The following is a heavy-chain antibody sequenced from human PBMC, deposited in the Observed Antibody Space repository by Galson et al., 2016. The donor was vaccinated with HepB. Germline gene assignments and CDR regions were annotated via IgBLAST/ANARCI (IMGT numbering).Heavy chain of an antibody. D-gene: IGHD2-21*02. Sequence: SLRLSCAASGFTFSSYALNWVRQAPGKGLEWVSAISGSGGTTYFADPVKGRFTLSRDNSKNTLYLQMNSLRAEDTAVYYCAKDAPSGRVVTGTWDSWGQGTLVTVSS. CDR1: GFTFSSYA. V-gene: IGHV3-23*01. CDR2: ISGSGGTT. CDR3: AKDAPSGRVVTGTWDS. J-gene: IGHJ4*02.